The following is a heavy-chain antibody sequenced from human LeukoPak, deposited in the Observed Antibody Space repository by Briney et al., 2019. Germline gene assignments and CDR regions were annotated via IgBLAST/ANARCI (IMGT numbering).Heavy chain of an antibody. CDR3: ARLRYFDWSFDY. D-gene: IGHD3-9*01. J-gene: IGHJ4*02. Sequence: TSGTLSLTCAVSGGSISSGNWWSWVRQPPGKGLEWIGEIYHSGSTNYNPSLKSRVTISVDKSKNQFSLKLSSVTAADTAVYYCARLRYFDWSFDYWGQGTLVTVSS. CDR2: IYHSGST. V-gene: IGHV4-4*02. CDR1: GGSISSGNW.